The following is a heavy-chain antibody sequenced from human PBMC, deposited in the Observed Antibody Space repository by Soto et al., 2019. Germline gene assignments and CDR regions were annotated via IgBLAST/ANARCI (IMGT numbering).Heavy chain of an antibody. Sequence: PVGSLRLSCAASGFTFSSYDMHWVRQATGKGLEWVSAIGTAGDTYYPGSVKGRFTISRENAKNSLYLQMNSLRAGDTAVYYCARGGSSITMVRGVINPFDYWGQGTLVTVSS. D-gene: IGHD3-10*01. CDR2: IGTAGDT. V-gene: IGHV3-13*01. J-gene: IGHJ4*02. CDR3: ARGGSSITMVRGVINPFDY. CDR1: GFTFSSYD.